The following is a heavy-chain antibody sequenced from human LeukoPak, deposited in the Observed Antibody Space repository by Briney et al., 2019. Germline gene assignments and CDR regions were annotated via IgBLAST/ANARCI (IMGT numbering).Heavy chain of an antibody. CDR3: ARDREGYCSSTSCYGEFDP. CDR2: IIPIFGTA. D-gene: IGHD2-2*01. CDR1: GGTFSNYA. Sequence: SVKVSCKASGGTFSNYASSWVRQAPGQGLEWMGGIIPIFGTANYAQKFQGRVTITADESTSTAYMELSSLRSEDTAVYYCARDREGYCSSTSCYGEFDPWGQGTLVTVSS. V-gene: IGHV1-69*01. J-gene: IGHJ5*02.